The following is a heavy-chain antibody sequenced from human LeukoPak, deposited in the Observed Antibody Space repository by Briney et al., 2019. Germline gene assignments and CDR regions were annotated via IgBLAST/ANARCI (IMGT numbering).Heavy chain of an antibody. CDR3: ARDPRCHSGSGYWYFDL. CDR2: VYYSGRT. D-gene: IGHD6-13*01. CDR1: GCSISNYY. J-gene: IGHJ2*01. Sequence: SETLSLTCTVSGCSISNYYWSWLRPPPGKELEWIGYVYYSGRTNYNTSLKSRVTISVDTSKNQFSLKLSSVSAADTAVYYCARDPRCHSGSGYWYFDLWGRGTLVTVSS. V-gene: IGHV4-59*01.